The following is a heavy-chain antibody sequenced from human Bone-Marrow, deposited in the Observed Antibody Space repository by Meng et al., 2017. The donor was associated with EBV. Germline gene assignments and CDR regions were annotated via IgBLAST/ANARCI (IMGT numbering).Heavy chain of an antibody. CDR2: VHYTGST. Sequence: QMQLQESGPGLVKPSXXLSLTCXVPGDSISSFYYWGWIRQPPGRGLEWIGSVHYTGSTYYSPSLKSRVTVSVDTSKNQFSLRLTSVTAADTAVYYCARPFPSWQSPRLDPFGAWGQGTLVTVSS. CDR1: GDSISSFYY. V-gene: IGHV4-39*01. D-gene: IGHD6-19*01. J-gene: IGHJ4*02. CDR3: ARPFPSWQSPRLDPFGA.